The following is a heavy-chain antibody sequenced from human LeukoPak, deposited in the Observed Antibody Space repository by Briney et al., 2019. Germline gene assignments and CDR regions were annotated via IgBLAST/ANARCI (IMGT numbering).Heavy chain of an antibody. D-gene: IGHD6-19*01. J-gene: IGHJ4*02. CDR3: ARTVVAGTGGFDY. V-gene: IGHV1-18*01. CDR2: ISAYNGNT. Sequence: ASVKVSCAASGDTFTSDGISWVRQAPGQGLEWMGWISAYNGNTNYAQKLQGRGTMTTDTSTSTAYMELRSLRSDDTAVYYCARTVVAGTGGFDYWGQGTLVTVSS. CDR1: GDTFTSDG.